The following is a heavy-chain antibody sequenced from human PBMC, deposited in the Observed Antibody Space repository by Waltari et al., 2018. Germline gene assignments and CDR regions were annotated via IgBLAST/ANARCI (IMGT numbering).Heavy chain of an antibody. CDR2: IIPRFNTP. CDR3: ATRIPSDHSGSFYYYGMDV. Sequence: QLVQSGAEVKKPGSSVIVSCKASGGTFNGFALSWVRQAPGQGLEWMGGIIPRFNTPTYARKFQGRLTVTADESTSTAYMELNSLRSEDSALYYCATRIPSDHSGSFYYYGMDVWGQGTTVTVSS. V-gene: IGHV1-69*13. CDR1: GGTFNGFA. D-gene: IGHD6-6*01. J-gene: IGHJ6*02.